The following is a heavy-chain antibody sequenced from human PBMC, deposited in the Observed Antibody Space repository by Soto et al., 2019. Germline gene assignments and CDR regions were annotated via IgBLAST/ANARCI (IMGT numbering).Heavy chain of an antibody. D-gene: IGHD2-21*02. CDR1: VFTFNDYA. J-gene: IGHJ4*02. CDR3: AKARDSGDFAGSFDS. CDR2: IGGRGGNA. V-gene: IGHV3-23*01. Sequence: WWSLRLSCSASVFTFNDYAINWFRQLPGRGLEYVSGIGGRGGNAFYADSMKGRFIISRDNSKNTVYLQMNNLRVDDSAMYYCAKARDSGDFAGSFDSWGQGTLVTVSS.